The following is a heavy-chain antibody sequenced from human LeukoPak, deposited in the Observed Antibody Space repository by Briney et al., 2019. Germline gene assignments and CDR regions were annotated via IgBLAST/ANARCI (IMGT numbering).Heavy chain of an antibody. CDR2: IYHSGST. J-gene: IGHJ4*02. V-gene: IGHV4-38-2*01. Sequence: PSETLSLTCAVSGYSISSGYYWGWIRQPPGKGLEWIGSIYHSGSTYYNPPLKSRVTISVDTSMNQFSLKLSSVTAADTAVYYCARHRDGYQFDYWGQGTLVTVSS. D-gene: IGHD6-13*01. CDR3: ARHRDGYQFDY. CDR1: GYSISSGYY.